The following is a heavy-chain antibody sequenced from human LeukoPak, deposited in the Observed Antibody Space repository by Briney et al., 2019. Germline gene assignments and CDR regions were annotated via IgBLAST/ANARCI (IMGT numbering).Heavy chain of an antibody. CDR3: ARAPQLWLLADY. Sequence: GGSLRLSCAASGFTFSSYAMHWVRQAPGKGLEWVAVISYDGSNKYYADSEKGRFTISRDNSKNTLYLQMNSLRAEDTAVYYCARAPQLWLLADYWGQGTLVTVSS. J-gene: IGHJ4*02. D-gene: IGHD5-18*01. V-gene: IGHV3-30-3*01. CDR1: GFTFSSYA. CDR2: ISYDGSNK.